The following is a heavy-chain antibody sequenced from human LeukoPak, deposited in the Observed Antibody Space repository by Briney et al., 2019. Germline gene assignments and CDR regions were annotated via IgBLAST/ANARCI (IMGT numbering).Heavy chain of an antibody. J-gene: IGHJ6*02. CDR2: IYHSGST. Sequence: SGTLSLTCAVSGGSISSSNWWSWVRQPPGKGLEWIGEIYHSGSTNYNPSLKSRVTISVDKSKNQFSLKLSSVTAADTAVYYCARVPYYYDSSGYYGMDVWGQGTTVTISS. D-gene: IGHD3-22*01. CDR1: GGSISSSNW. CDR3: ARVPYYYDSSGYYGMDV. V-gene: IGHV4-4*02.